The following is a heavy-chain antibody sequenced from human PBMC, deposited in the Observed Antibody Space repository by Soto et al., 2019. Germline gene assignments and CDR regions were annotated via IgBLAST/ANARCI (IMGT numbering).Heavy chain of an antibody. CDR2: IFHSGNT. CDR3: AGYCTGGSCYSPYHYGIDV. J-gene: IGHJ6*02. CDR1: GYSISSGYY. D-gene: IGHD2-15*01. Sequence: SETLSLTCVVSGYSISSGYYWGWIRQPPGKGLEWIGSIFHSGNTYYNPSLKSRVTISLDTSKNQFSLNLSSVTAADTAVYYCAGYCTGGSCYSPYHYGIDVWGQGTTVTVSS. V-gene: IGHV4-38-2*01.